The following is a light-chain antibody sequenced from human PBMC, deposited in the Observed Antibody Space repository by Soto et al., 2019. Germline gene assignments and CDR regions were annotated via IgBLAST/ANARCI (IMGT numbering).Light chain of an antibody. CDR3: QQCHKWPPLT. Sequence: DIVMTQAPVTLSVSPGESATLSCRASQNIESNLAWYQQKPGQSPRLLIYTASTRASGIPARFSGSGYGTQFTLTISSLQSEDSAVYYCQQCHKWPPLTFGGGTKVEIK. CDR2: TAS. J-gene: IGKJ4*01. V-gene: IGKV3-15*01. CDR1: QNIESN.